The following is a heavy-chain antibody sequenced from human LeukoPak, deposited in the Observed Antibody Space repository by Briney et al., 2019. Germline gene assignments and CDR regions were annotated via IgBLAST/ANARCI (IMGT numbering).Heavy chain of an antibody. V-gene: IGHV1-2*02. CDR3: ARPPHVARYYYDSSGYFDY. J-gene: IGHJ4*02. CDR2: INPNSGGT. CDR1: GYTFTGYY. D-gene: IGHD3-22*01. Sequence: ASVKVSCKASGYTFTGYYMHWVRQAPGQGLEWMGWINPNSGGTNYAQKVQGRVTMTRYTSISTAYMELSRLRSDDTAVYSCARPPHVARYYYDSSGYFDYWGQGTLVTVSS.